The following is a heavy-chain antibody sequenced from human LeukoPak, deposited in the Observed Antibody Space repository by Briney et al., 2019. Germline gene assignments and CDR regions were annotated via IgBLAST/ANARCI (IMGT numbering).Heavy chain of an antibody. V-gene: IGHV3-74*01. J-gene: IGHJ1*01. CDR3: ARVGTYYYGSSGYYPEYFQH. Sequence: GGSLRLSCAASGFIFSRYWMHWVRQAPGKGLVGVARINRDESSTNYADSEKGRFTISRDNAKNTLYLQMNSLRAEDTAVYYCARVGTYYYGSSGYYPEYFQHWGQGTLVTVSS. CDR2: INRDESST. CDR1: GFIFSRYW. D-gene: IGHD3-22*01.